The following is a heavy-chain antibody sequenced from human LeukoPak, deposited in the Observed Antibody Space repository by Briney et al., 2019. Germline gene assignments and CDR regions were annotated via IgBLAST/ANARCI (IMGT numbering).Heavy chain of an antibody. J-gene: IGHJ4*02. Sequence: SETLSLTCTVSGGSINNYYWSWVRQPPGAGLEWLAYIYYTGSTNYNPSLKTRLTISVDTSKNQFSLKLSSVTAADTAVYYCARHASRFLEWLFIDYWGQGTLVTVSS. CDR1: GGSINNYY. D-gene: IGHD3-3*01. V-gene: IGHV4-59*08. CDR3: ARHASRFLEWLFIDY. CDR2: IYYTGST.